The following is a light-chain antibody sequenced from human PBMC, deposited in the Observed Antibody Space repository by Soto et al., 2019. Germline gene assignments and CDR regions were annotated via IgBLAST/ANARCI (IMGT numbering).Light chain of an antibody. CDR2: DAS. CDR1: RDIGNT. CDR3: QQYDNLPRFT. V-gene: IGKV1-33*01. Sequence: DIQMTQSPSSLSASVGDRVTITCQASRDIGNTLIWYQQKPGKAPTLLIYDASNLETGVPSRFSGSGSGTDFTFNISSLQPEDIATYYCQQYDNLPRFTFGPGTKVDIK. J-gene: IGKJ3*01.